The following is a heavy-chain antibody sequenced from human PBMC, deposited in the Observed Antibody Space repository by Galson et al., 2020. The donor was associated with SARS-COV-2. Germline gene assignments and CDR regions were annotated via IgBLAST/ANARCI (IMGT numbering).Heavy chain of an antibody. J-gene: IGHJ4*02. Sequence: GGSLRLSCAASGFTFSNYEMNWVRQAPGKGPEWVSYISSSGSLIYYADSVKGRFTISRDNAKNSLFLQMNNLRVEDTAVYYCARVSSRAIFYDSSGYPDYWGQGTLVTVSS. CDR3: ARVSSRAIFYDSSGYPDY. D-gene: IGHD3-22*01. CDR1: GFTFSNYE. CDR2: ISSSGSLI. V-gene: IGHV3-48*03.